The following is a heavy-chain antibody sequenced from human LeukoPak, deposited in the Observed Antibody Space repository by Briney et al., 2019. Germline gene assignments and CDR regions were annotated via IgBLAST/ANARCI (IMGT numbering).Heavy chain of an antibody. J-gene: IGHJ5*02. CDR2: INHSGST. Sequence: PSETLSLTCAVYGGSFSGYYWTWIRQPPGKGLEWIGEINHSGSTNYNPSLKSRVTISVDTPKNQFSPKLTSVTAADTAVYYCARGYSSGFNWFDPWGQGTLVTVSS. D-gene: IGHD6-19*01. CDR3: ARGYSSGFNWFDP. V-gene: IGHV4-34*01. CDR1: GGSFSGYY.